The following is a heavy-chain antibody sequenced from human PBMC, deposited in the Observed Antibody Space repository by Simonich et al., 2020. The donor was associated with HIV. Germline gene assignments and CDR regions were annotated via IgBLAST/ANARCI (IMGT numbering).Heavy chain of an antibody. CDR3: ARHRVGGHRYGYFDY. V-gene: IGHV4-34*01. Sequence: QVQLQQRGAGLLKPSETLSLTCAVYGGSFSGHSWSCVRPPPGKGLEWIGEINHSGSTNYNPSLKSRVTIAVATSKNQFPLRLSAGTAADPAVYYWARHRVGGHRYGYFDYWGQGTLVTVSS. CDR1: GGSFSGHS. D-gene: IGHD5-18*01. J-gene: IGHJ4*02. CDR2: INHSGST.